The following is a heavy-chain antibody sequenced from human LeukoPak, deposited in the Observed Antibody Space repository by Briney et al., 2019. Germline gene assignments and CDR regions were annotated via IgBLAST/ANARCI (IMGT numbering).Heavy chain of an antibody. J-gene: IGHJ4*02. D-gene: IGHD1-26*01. Sequence: SGTLSLTCTVSGGSISSYYWSWIRQPPGKGLEWIGYIYYSGITNYNPSLKSRVTISVDRSKNQFSLKLSSVTAADTAVYYCASFRYSGSKGGYWGQGTLVTVSS. CDR1: GGSISSYY. CDR2: IYYSGIT. V-gene: IGHV4-59*12. CDR3: ASFRYSGSKGGY.